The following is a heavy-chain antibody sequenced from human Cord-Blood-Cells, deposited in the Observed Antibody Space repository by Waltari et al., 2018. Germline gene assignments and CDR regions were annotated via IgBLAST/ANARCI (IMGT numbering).Heavy chain of an antibody. Sequence: QVQLVQSGAEVKKPGASVKVSCKASGYTFTSYAMHWVRQAPGQRLEWMGGINAGNGNTKYSQKFQGRVTITRDTSASTAYMELSSLRSEDTAVYYCARVSLGVGLSPFDYWGQGTLVTVSS. D-gene: IGHD3-16*01. CDR1: GYTFTSYA. J-gene: IGHJ4*02. CDR3: ARVSLGVGLSPFDY. CDR2: INAGNGNT. V-gene: IGHV1-3*01.